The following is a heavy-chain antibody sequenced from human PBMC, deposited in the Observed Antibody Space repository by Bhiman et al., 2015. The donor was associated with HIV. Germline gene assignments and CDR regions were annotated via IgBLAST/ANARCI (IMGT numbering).Heavy chain of an antibody. CDR3: ARVGGTTSSYGMDV. CDR2: SGTAGDT. CDR1: GFTFSSYD. J-gene: IGHJ6*02. Sequence: EVQLVESGGGLVQPGGSLRLSCAASGFTFSSYDMHWVRQAAGKGLEWVSASGTAGDTYYLGSVKGRFTISRENAKNSLYLQMNSLRVGDTAVYYCARVGGTTSSYGMDVWGQGTTVTVSS. V-gene: IGHV3-13*01. D-gene: IGHD1-26*01.